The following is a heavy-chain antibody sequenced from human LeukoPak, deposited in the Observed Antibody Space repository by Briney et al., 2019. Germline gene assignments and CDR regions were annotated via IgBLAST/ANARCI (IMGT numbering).Heavy chain of an antibody. Sequence: GASVKVSCKASGGTFSSYAISWVRQAPGQGLEWMGGIIPIFGTANYAQKFQGRVTITADKSTSTAYMELSSLRSEDTAVYYCARLYSGSYYDYWGQGTLITVSS. V-gene: IGHV1-69*06. D-gene: IGHD1-26*01. CDR1: GGTFSSYA. CDR2: IIPIFGTA. J-gene: IGHJ4*02. CDR3: ARLYSGSYYDY.